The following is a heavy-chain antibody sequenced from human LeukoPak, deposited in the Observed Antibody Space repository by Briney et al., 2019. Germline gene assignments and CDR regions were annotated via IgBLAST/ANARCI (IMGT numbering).Heavy chain of an antibody. J-gene: IGHJ4*02. CDR3: AKSSGYNYEYYFDY. V-gene: IGHV3-23*01. Sequence: GGSLRLSCAASGFDFSTYAMSWVRQAPGKGLEWVSRISGSESRADYADSVKGRFTISRDNSKNTLYLQISSLRAGDTAVYHCAKSSGYNYEYYFDYWGQGTLVTVSS. CDR2: ISGSESRA. CDR1: GFDFSTYA. D-gene: IGHD5-18*01.